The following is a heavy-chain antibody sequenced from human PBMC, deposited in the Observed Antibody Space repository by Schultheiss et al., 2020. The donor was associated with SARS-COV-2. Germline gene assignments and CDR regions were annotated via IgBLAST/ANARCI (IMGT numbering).Heavy chain of an antibody. V-gene: IGHV3-21*01. CDR3: AGTMGDYYYYGMDV. J-gene: IGHJ6*02. Sequence: GGSLRLSCAASGFTFSSYAMHWVRQAPGKGLEWVSSISSSSSYIYYADSVKGRFTISRDNAKNSLYLQMNSLRAEDTAVYYCAGTMGDYYYYGMDVWGQGTTVTVSS. CDR1: GFTFSSYA. CDR2: ISSSSSYI. D-gene: IGHD3-10*01.